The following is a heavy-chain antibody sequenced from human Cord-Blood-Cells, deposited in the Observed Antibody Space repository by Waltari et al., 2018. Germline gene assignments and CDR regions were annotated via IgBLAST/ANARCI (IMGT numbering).Heavy chain of an antibody. CDR2: IYSGGST. V-gene: IGHV3-53*01. CDR1: GFTVSSNY. D-gene: IGHD3-3*01. Sequence: EVQLVESGGGLIQPGGSLRLSCAASGFTVSSNYMSWVRQAPGQGLEWVSVIYSGGSTYYADSVKGRFTISRDNSKNTLYLQMNSLRAEDTAVYYCARDHPYYDFWSGYYTGDAFDIWGQGTMVTVSS. CDR3: ARDHPYYDFWSGYYTGDAFDI. J-gene: IGHJ3*02.